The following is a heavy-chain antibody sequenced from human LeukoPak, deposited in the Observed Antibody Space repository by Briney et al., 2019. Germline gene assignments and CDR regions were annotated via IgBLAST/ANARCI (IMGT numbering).Heavy chain of an antibody. CDR3: ARGYYDSGGYYREFDY. CDR1: GGTFSSYA. J-gene: IGHJ4*02. CDR2: IIPILGIA. V-gene: IGHV1-69*04. D-gene: IGHD3-22*01. Sequence: GASVKVSCKASGGTFSSYAISWVRQAPGQGLEWMGRIIPILGIANYAQKFQGRVTITADKSTSTAYMELSSLRSEDTAVYYCARGYYDSGGYYREFDYWGQGTLVTVSS.